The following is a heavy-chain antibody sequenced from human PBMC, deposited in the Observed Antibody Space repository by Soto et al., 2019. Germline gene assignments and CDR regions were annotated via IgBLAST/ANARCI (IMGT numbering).Heavy chain of an antibody. CDR1: GGPVSGDDLY. CDR3: VREGVGMVGFDF. J-gene: IGHJ4*02. V-gene: IGHV4-30-4*08. CDR2: VYHTGTT. Sequence: SETLSLTCVVSGGPVSGDDLYWSWIRHLPGKGLEWIANVYHTGTTYYNPSLKSRVSMSVDTSQNQFSLILASVTAADTAVYFCVREGVGMVGFDFWGQGVQVTVSS. D-gene: IGHD3-3*01.